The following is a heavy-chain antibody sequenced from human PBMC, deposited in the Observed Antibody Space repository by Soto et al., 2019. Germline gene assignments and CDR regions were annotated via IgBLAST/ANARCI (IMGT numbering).Heavy chain of an antibody. J-gene: IGHJ3*02. Sequence: GGSLRLSCAASGFTFSSYAMSWVRQAPGKGLEWVSGISSSGSGTYYADSVKGRFTISRDNAKNTLYLQMNSLRAEDTAVYYCARGMTYYDILTGYYKMGAFDIWGQGTMVTVSS. V-gene: IGHV3-23*01. D-gene: IGHD3-9*01. CDR2: ISSSGSGT. CDR3: ARGMTYYDILTGYYKMGAFDI. CDR1: GFTFSSYA.